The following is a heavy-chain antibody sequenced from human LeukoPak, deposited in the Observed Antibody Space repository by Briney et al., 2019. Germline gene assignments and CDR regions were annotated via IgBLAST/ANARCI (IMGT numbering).Heavy chain of an antibody. CDR3: TTDARGH. CDR2: IKRKSDGGTT. J-gene: IGHJ4*02. Sequence: GGSLRLSCAASGFTFSNAWMGWGRQVPGKGLEWVGRIKRKSDGGTTEYAASVKGRFTISRDDSQNRVFLHMTSLKTEDTAVYYCTTDARGHWGQGTLVTVSS. CDR1: GFTFSNAW. V-gene: IGHV3-15*01.